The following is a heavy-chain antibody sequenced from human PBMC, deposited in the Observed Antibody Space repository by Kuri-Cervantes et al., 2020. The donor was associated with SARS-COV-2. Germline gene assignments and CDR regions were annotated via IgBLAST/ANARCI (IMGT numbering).Heavy chain of an antibody. CDR2: IIPFVTSP. D-gene: IGHD3-22*01. J-gene: IGHJ3*02. Sequence: SVKVSCKPSEGTLSTYAITWVRQAPGQGLEWIGGIIPFVTSPYYAQKFQGRVTIATDASTGTAYMELSSLISEDTAMYYCAGQDDYDRSGLTWAFDIWGHGTMVTVSS. V-gene: IGHV1-69*05. CDR3: AGQDDYDRSGLTWAFDI. CDR1: EGTLSTYA.